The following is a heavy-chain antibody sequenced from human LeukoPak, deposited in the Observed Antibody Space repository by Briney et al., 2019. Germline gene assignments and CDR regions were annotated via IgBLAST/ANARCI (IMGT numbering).Heavy chain of an antibody. D-gene: IGHD6-6*01. V-gene: IGHV1-18*01. Sequence: ASVKVSCKASGYTFTSYGISWVRQAPGQGLEWMGWISAYNGNTNYAQKLQGRVTMTTDTSTSTAYMELRSLRSDDTAVYYCARGSIAARPYYYYYMDVWGKGTTVTVSS. J-gene: IGHJ6*03. CDR3: ARGSIAARPYYYYYMDV. CDR2: ISAYNGNT. CDR1: GYTFTSYG.